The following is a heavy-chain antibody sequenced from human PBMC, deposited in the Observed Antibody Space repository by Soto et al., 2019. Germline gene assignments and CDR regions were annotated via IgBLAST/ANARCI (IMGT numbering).Heavy chain of an antibody. D-gene: IGHD2-2*01. J-gene: IGHJ6*02. Sequence: ASVKVSCKASGYSFTSYGISWVRRAPGQGLEWMGWISPYNGHTQFVERFQGRVTMTTDTSTKTAYMELRNLRSDDTAHYYCARDLTIVPATHPRLENYGMDVWGQGATVTVSS. CDR3: ARDLTIVPATHPRLENYGMDV. V-gene: IGHV1-18*01. CDR2: ISPYNGHT. CDR1: GYSFTSYG.